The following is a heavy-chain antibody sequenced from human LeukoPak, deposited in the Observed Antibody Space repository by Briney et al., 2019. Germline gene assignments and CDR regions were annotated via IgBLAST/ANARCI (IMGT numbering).Heavy chain of an antibody. V-gene: IGHV1-8*01. CDR1: GYTFTSYD. CDR2: MNPNSGNT. D-gene: IGHD2-2*01. J-gene: IGHJ4*02. CDR3: ARAGLGYCSSTSCYSAPYFDY. Sequence: ASVKVSCKASGYTFTSYDINWVRQAPGQGLEWMGWMNPNSGNTGYAQKFQGRVTMTRNTSISTAYMELSSLRSEDTAVYYCARAGLGYCSSTSCYSAPYFDYWGQGTLVTVSS.